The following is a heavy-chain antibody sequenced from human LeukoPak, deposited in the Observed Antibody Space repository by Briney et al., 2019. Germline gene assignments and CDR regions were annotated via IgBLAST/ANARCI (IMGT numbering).Heavy chain of an antibody. D-gene: IGHD6-13*01. Sequence: ASVTVSCKASGYTFTSYDINWVRQATGQGLEWMGWMNPNSGNTGYAQKFQGRVTMTRNTSISTAYMELSSLRSEDTAVYYCARAYSSSWYGSRIIGYYYYGMDVWGQGTTVTVSS. CDR1: GYTFTSYD. J-gene: IGHJ6*02. V-gene: IGHV1-8*01. CDR3: ARAYSSSWYGSRIIGYYYYGMDV. CDR2: MNPNSGNT.